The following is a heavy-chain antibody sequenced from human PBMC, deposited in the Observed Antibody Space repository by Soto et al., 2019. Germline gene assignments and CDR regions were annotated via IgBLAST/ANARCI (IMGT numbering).Heavy chain of an antibody. Sequence: PGGSLRLSCAASGFTFSSYWMSWVRQAPGKGLEWVANIKQDGSEKYYVDSVKGRFTISRDNAKNSLYLQMNSLRAEDTAVYYCARAPRYCSGGSCYSTRFDPWGQGTLVTVSS. J-gene: IGHJ5*02. CDR2: IKQDGSEK. V-gene: IGHV3-7*04. CDR3: ARAPRYCSGGSCYSTRFDP. CDR1: GFTFSSYW. D-gene: IGHD2-15*01.